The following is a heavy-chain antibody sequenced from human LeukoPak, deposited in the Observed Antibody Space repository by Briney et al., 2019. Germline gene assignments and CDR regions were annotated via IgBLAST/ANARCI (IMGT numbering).Heavy chain of an antibody. Sequence: SETLSLTCTVSGGSISSSSYYWGWIRQPPGKGLEWIGSIYYSGSTYYNPSLKSRVTISVDTSKNQFSLKLSSVTAADTAVYYCAGYDFWSGSQPESWGQGTLVTVSS. CDR2: IYYSGST. J-gene: IGHJ4*02. CDR3: AGYDFWSGSQPES. CDR1: GGSISSSSYY. V-gene: IGHV4-39*07. D-gene: IGHD3-3*01.